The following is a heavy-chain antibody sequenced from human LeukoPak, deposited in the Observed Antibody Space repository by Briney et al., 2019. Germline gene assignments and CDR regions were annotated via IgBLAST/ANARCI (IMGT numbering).Heavy chain of an antibody. CDR2: IKQDGSEK. CDR1: GFTFSSYW. J-gene: IGHJ4*02. CDR3: ARVRYCSSTSCRYFDY. V-gene: IGHV3-7*01. Sequence: QPGGSLRLSCAASGFTFSSYWMSWVRQAPGKGREWVANIKQDGSEKYYVDSVKGRFTISRDNAKNSLYLQMNSLRAEDTAVYYCARVRYCSSTSCRYFDYWGQGTLVTVSS. D-gene: IGHD2-2*01.